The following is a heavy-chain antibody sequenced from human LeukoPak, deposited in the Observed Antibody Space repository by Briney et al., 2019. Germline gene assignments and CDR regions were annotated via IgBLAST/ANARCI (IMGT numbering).Heavy chain of an antibody. D-gene: IGHD5-18*01. CDR1: GYTFTSYY. CDR3: ARENGTDTAMGV. J-gene: IGHJ4*02. Sequence: GASVKVSCKASGYTFTSYYMHWVRQAPGQGLEWMGIINPSGGSTSYAQKSQGRVTMTRDTSTSTVYMELSSLRSEDTAVYYCARENGTDTAMGVWGQGTLVTVSS. V-gene: IGHV1-46*01. CDR2: INPSGGST.